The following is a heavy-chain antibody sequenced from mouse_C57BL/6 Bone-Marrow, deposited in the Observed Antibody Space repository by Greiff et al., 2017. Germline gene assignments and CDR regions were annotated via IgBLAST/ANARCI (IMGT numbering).Heavy chain of an antibody. CDR1: GFTFSSYG. V-gene: IGHV5-6*01. D-gene: IGHD2-4*01. J-gene: IGHJ3*01. Sequence: EVKLVESGGDLVKPGGSLKLSCAASGFTFSSYGMSWVRQTPDKRLEWVATISSGGSYTYYPDSVKGRFTISRDNAKNTLYLQMSSLKSEDTAMYYCARGGDYLPGFAYWGQGTLVTVSA. CDR2: ISSGGSYT. CDR3: ARGGDYLPGFAY.